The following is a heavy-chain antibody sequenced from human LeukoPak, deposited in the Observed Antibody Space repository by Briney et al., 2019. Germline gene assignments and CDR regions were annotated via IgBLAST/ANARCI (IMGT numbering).Heavy chain of an antibody. Sequence: GGSLRLSCAASGFTFITYGMHWVRQAPGKGLVWVSRINTDGSSTSYADSVKGRFTISRDNAKNTLYLQMNSLRAEDTAVYYCVRDLDGLDCYWGQGTLVTVSS. D-gene: IGHD1-1*01. CDR1: GFTFITYG. V-gene: IGHV3-74*01. J-gene: IGHJ4*02. CDR3: VRDLDGLDCY. CDR2: INTDGSST.